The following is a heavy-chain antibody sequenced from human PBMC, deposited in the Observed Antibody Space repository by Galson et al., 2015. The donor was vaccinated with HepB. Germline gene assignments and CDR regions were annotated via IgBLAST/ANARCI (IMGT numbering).Heavy chain of an antibody. Sequence: LSLTCTVSNDSVTATNSYWGWIRQPPGRGLELIGTIYYSGRTDYNPSLKNRVTISMDTSKNEYSLRLSSVAAADTAVYYCARGSWPFIYWGHGILVTVSS. V-gene: IGHV4-39*01. CDR1: NDSVTATNSY. J-gene: IGHJ4*01. CDR3: ARGSWPFIY. CDR2: IYYSGRT.